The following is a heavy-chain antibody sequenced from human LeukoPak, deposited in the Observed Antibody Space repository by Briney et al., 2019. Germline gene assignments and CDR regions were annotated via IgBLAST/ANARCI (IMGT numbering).Heavy chain of an antibody. CDR3: ARLSLKVLEWSPTKGKETHYFDY. D-gene: IGHD3-3*01. CDR2: IYHSGNT. CDR1: GGSISSSNW. V-gene: IGHV4-4*02. Sequence: SETLSLTCAVSGGSISSSNWWSWVRQPPGKGLEWIGEIYHSGNTNYNPSLKSRVTILEDKSKNQFSLKLSSVTAADTAVYYCARLSLKVLEWSPTKGKETHYFDYWGQGTLVTVSS. J-gene: IGHJ4*02.